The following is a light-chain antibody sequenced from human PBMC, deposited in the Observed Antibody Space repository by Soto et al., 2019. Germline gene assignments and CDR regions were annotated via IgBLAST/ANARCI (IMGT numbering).Light chain of an antibody. CDR1: SSNIGAGYD. CDR3: QSYDSSLSGWV. Sequence: SVLTQPPSVSGAPGQRVTISCAGSSSNIGAGYDVHWYQHLPGTAPKLLISGNNNRPSGVPDRFSGSKSGTSASLAITGLQAEDEADYYCQSYDSSLSGWVFGGGTKLTVL. V-gene: IGLV1-40*01. CDR2: GNN. J-gene: IGLJ3*02.